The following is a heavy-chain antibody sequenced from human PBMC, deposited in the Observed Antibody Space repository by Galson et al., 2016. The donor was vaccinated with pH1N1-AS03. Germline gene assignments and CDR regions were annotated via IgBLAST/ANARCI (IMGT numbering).Heavy chain of an antibody. CDR1: GDSVSSNIDA. V-gene: IGHV6-1*01. D-gene: IGHD1-1*01. CDR2: TYWRSKWYN. J-gene: IGHJ3*02. CDR3: ARVRYSAFDI. Sequence: CAISGDSVSSNIDAWNWIRQSPSGGLEWLGRTYWRSKWYNDYAVSVKSRITINPDTSKNQSSLQLNSVTLEDTAVNYCARVRYSAFDIWGQGTMVTVSS.